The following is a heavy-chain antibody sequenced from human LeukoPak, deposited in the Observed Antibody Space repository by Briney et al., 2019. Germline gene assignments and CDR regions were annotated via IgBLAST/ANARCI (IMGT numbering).Heavy chain of an antibody. CDR2: IIPIFGTA. D-gene: IGHD5-24*01. V-gene: IGHV1-69*06. CDR3: ARERDGYNTLDY. J-gene: IGHJ4*02. CDR1: GYTFTGYY. Sequence: GASVKVSCKASGYTFTGYYMHWVRQAPGQGLEWMGGIIPIFGTANYAQKFQGRVTITADKSTSTAYMELSSLGSEDTAVYYCARERDGYNTLDYWGQGTLVTVSS.